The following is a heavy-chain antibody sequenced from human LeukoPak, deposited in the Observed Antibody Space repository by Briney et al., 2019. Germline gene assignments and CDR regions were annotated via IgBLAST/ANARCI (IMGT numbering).Heavy chain of an antibody. Sequence: SQTLSLTCTVSGGSIRSGDYYWSWIRQPPGKGLEWIGYIYYSGSTYYNPSLKSRVTISVDTSKNQFSLKLTSVTAADTAVYHCARDKSGYYHDPYNWFDPWGQGTLVTVSS. J-gene: IGHJ5*02. CDR1: GGSIRSGDYY. CDR2: IYYSGST. V-gene: IGHV4-30-4*01. CDR3: ARDKSGYYHDPYNWFDP. D-gene: IGHD3-3*01.